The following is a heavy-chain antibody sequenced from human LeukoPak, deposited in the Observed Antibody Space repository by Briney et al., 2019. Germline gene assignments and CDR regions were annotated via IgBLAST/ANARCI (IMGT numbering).Heavy chain of an antibody. J-gene: IGHJ6*02. V-gene: IGHV4-59*01. Sequence: SETLSLTCTVSGSSMSGFFWTWIRQPPGRELEWIGSIYYSGSSTKYNPSLKSRVTISVDTSKSQFSLNLDSATAADTAVYYCARTSRHFYGSGTNLTPWPAGMDVWGQGTTVTVSS. D-gene: IGHD3-10*01. CDR2: IYYSGSST. CDR1: GSSMSGFF. CDR3: ARTSRHFYGSGTNLTPWPAGMDV.